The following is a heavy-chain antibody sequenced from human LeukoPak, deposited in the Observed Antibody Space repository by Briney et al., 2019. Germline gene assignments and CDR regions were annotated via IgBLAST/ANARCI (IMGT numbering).Heavy chain of an antibody. CDR1: GFTFDDYG. Sequence: GGSLRLSCAASGFTFDDYGMSWVRQTPGKGLEWVSGINWNGGSTGYADSVKGRFTISRDNSKNTLYLQMNSLRAEDTAVYYCAKNTIGAAAYYMDVWGKGTTVTVSS. CDR2: INWNGGST. D-gene: IGHD6-13*01. J-gene: IGHJ6*03. V-gene: IGHV3-20*04. CDR3: AKNTIGAAAYYMDV.